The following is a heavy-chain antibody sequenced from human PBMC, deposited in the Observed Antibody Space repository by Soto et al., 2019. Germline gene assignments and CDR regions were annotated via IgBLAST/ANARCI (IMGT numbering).Heavy chain of an antibody. Sequence: QVQLVESGGGLVKPGGSLRLSCAASGFTFSDYYMSWIRQAPGKGLEWVSYIILSASTIYYADSVKGRFTISRDNAKNSLYLQMNSLRAEDTAVYYGARWRSRSVYFDYWGQGTLVTVSS. J-gene: IGHJ4*02. D-gene: IGHD2-15*01. CDR3: ARWRSRSVYFDY. CDR2: IILSASTI. CDR1: GFTFSDYY. V-gene: IGHV3-11*01.